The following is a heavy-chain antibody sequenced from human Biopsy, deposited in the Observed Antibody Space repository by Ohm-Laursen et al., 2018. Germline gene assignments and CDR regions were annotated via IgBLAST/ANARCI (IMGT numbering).Heavy chain of an antibody. J-gene: IGHJ2*01. Sequence: SETLSLTCTASGGSISSYYWSWIRQPPGKGLVWIGYIYYTGSTNYNPSLKSQVTISVDTSMNHLALRLTSVTAADTAVYYCARHAPSYSGSYWRYFDLWGRGTLVTVSS. CDR3: ARHAPSYSGSYWRYFDL. V-gene: IGHV4-59*08. CDR1: GGSISSYY. CDR2: IYYTGST. D-gene: IGHD1-26*01.